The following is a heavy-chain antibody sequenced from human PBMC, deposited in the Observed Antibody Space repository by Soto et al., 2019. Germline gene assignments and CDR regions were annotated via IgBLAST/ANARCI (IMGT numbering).Heavy chain of an antibody. J-gene: IGHJ4*02. V-gene: IGHV1-18*04. CDR3: ARDLSSNNVLGFDS. Sequence: QLVQSGDEVKKPGASVKVSCRASGYIFNSVGISWLRQVPGQGLEWMGWVSTYSEHTKSVQKFQDRVTLTADTSTSTVNMELRSLRSADTAVYYFARDLSSNNVLGFDSWGQGTLVTVSS. D-gene: IGHD1-1*01. CDR2: VSTYSEHT. CDR1: GYIFNSVG.